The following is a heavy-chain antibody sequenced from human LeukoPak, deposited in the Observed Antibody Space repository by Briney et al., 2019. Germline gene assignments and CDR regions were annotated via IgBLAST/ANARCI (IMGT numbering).Heavy chain of an antibody. Sequence: MPSETLSLTCTVSGGSISSSSYYWGWIRQPPGKGLEWIGSIYYSGSTYYNPSLKSRVTISVDTSKNQFSLKLSSVTAADTAVYYCARHIITYYYGSGSYYFDYWGQGTLVTVSS. D-gene: IGHD3-10*01. CDR3: ARHIITYYYGSGSYYFDY. CDR2: IYYSGST. J-gene: IGHJ4*02. CDR1: GGSISSSSYY. V-gene: IGHV4-39*01.